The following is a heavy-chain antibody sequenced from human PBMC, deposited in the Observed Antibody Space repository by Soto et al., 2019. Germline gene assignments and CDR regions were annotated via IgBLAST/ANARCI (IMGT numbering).Heavy chain of an antibody. CDR2: IDTSGTT. CDR1: GGSISSYY. D-gene: IGHD3-10*01. J-gene: IGHJ6*01. V-gene: IGHV4-4*07. Sequence: SETLSLTCTVSGGSISSYYVSWIRQSAGKGLEWIGRIDTSGTTNYNPSLKSRVTMSVDASKNHFSLNLSSVTAADTAVYYCARGPRGYVYYHGMDVWGQGTTVTVSA. CDR3: ARGPRGYVYYHGMDV.